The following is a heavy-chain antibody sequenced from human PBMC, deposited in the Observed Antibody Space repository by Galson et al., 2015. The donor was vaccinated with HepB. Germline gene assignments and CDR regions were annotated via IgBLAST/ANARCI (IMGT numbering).Heavy chain of an antibody. D-gene: IGHD3-10*01. Sequence: SLRLSCAASGFTFSSYAMSWVRQAPGKGLEWVSAISGSGGSTYYADSVKGRFTISRDNSKNTLYLQMNSLRAEDTAVYYCAKGILYYYGSGPYWYFDLWGRGTLVTVSS. J-gene: IGHJ2*01. V-gene: IGHV3-23*01. CDR2: ISGSGGST. CDR1: GFTFSSYA. CDR3: AKGILYYYGSGPYWYFDL.